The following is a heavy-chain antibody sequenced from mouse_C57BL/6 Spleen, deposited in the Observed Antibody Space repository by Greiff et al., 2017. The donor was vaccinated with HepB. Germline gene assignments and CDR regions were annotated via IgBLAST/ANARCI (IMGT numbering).Heavy chain of an antibody. Sequence: EVKVVESGGGLVKPGGSLKLSCAASGFTFSSYAMSWVRQTPEKRLEWVATISDGGSYTYYPDNVKGRFTISRDNAKNNLYLQMSHLKSEDTAMYYCAREDSNYPYYFDYWGQGTTLTVSS. CDR1: GFTFSSYA. D-gene: IGHD2-5*01. V-gene: IGHV5-4*01. J-gene: IGHJ2*01. CDR3: AREDSNYPYYFDY. CDR2: ISDGGSYT.